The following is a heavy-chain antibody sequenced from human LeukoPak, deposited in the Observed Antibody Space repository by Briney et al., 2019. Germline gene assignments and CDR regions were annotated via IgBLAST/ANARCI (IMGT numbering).Heavy chain of an antibody. CDR3: ARDRYSYGPYYYGMDV. D-gene: IGHD5-18*01. J-gene: IGHJ6*02. CDR1: GYTFTSYA. V-gene: IGHV7-4-1*02. Sequence: GASVKVSCKASGYTFTSYAMNWVRQAPGQGLEWMGWINTSTGNPTYAQGFTGRFVFSLDTSVSTAYLQISSLKAEDTAVYYCARDRYSYGPYYYGMDVWGQGTTVTVSS. CDR2: INTSTGNP.